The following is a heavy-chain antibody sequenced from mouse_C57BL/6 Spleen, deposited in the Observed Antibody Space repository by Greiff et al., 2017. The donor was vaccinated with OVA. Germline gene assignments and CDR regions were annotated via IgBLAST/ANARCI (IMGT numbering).Heavy chain of an antibody. Sequence: QVQLQQPGTELVKPGASVKLSCKASGYTFTSYWMHWVKQRPGQGLEWIGNINPSNGGTNYNEKFKSKATLTVAKSSSTAYMQLSSLASEDSAVYYCARDIDYGGFCCLDYWGQGTTLTVSS. D-gene: IGHD1-1*02. CDR1: GYTFTSYW. J-gene: IGHJ2*01. CDR3: ARDIDYGGFCCLDY. CDR2: INPSNGGT. V-gene: IGHV1-53*01.